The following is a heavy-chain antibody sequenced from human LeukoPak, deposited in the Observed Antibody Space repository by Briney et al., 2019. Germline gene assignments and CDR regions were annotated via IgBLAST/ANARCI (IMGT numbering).Heavy chain of an antibody. Sequence: GGSLRLSCAASGFTFSDYYMGWIRQAPGKGLEWVSYISSSGSTIYYVDSVKGRFTISRDNAKNSLYLQMNSLRAEDTAVYYCARRGLGYCSSTSCSYGDYFDYWGQGTLVTVSS. CDR2: ISSSGSTI. CDR3: ARRGLGYCSSTSCSYGDYFDY. V-gene: IGHV3-11*01. J-gene: IGHJ4*02. CDR1: GFTFSDYY. D-gene: IGHD2-2*01.